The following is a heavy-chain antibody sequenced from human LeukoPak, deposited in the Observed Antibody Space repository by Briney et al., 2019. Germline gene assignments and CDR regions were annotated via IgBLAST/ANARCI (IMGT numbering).Heavy chain of an antibody. CDR3: ASAIQGN. CDR2: IRYDGINK. CDR1: GSTFSSYG. V-gene: IGHV3-30*02. J-gene: IGHJ4*02. Sequence: GGSLRLSCAASGSTFSSYGMHWVRQAPGKGLEWVAFIRYDGINKYYADSVKGRFTISRDNSKNTLYLQMNSLRAEDTAVYYCASAIQGNWGQGTLVTVSS.